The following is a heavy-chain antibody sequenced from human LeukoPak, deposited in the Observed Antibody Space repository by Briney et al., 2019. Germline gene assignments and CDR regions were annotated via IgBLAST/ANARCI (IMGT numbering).Heavy chain of an antibody. CDR3: ARGLWWPARVADY. V-gene: IGHV3-53*01. CDR1: GFTVSSNY. CDR2: IYSGGST. Sequence: GGSLRLSCAASGFTVSSNYMTWVRQAPGKGLEWVSVIYSGGSTYYADSVKGRFTISRDNSKNTLYLQMNSLRAEDTAVYYCARGLWWPARVADYWGQGTLVTVSS. J-gene: IGHJ4*02. D-gene: IGHD2-15*01.